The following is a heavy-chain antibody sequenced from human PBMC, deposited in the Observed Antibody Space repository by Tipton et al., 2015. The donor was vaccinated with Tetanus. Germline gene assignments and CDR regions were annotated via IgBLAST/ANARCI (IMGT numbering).Heavy chain of an antibody. J-gene: IGHJ6*02. D-gene: IGHD5-18*01. V-gene: IGHV4-34*01. CDR3: ARNGDTAFYYGMDV. Sequence: TLSLTCAVYGGSFSGYYWSWIRQPPGKGLEWIGEINHSGSTNYNPSLKSRITISVDTSKNQFSLKLSSVTAADTAVYYCARNGDTAFYYGMDVWGQGTTVTVSS. CDR2: INHSGST. CDR1: GGSFSGYY.